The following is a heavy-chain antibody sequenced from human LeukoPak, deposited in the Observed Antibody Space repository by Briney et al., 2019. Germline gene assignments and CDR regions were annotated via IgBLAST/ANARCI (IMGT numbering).Heavy chain of an antibody. CDR3: ARAMGETDAFDI. V-gene: IGHV4-61*02. D-gene: IGHD3-10*01. CDR2: IYTSGST. J-gene: IGHJ3*02. CDR1: GGSISSGSYY. Sequence: SQTLSLTCTVSGGSISSGSYYWSWIRQPAGKGLEWIGRIYTSGSTNYNPSLKSRVTISVDTSKNQFSLKLSSVTAADTAVYYCARAMGETDAFDIWGQGTMVTVSS.